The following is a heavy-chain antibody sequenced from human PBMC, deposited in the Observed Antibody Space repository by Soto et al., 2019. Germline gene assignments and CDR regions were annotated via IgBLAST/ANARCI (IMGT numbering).Heavy chain of an antibody. CDR3: TSEVASGY. Sequence: QVQLVESGGVVVQPGRSLRLSCAVSGFTVSTYGMHWVRQAPGKGLEWVAVISRDGGTKYYADYVKGRFTISRDNSRNTLFLEMNSLRGDDMAVYYCTSEVASGYWGQGTLVTVSS. CDR1: GFTVSTYG. J-gene: IGHJ4*02. D-gene: IGHD3-10*01. V-gene: IGHV3-30*03. CDR2: ISRDGGTK.